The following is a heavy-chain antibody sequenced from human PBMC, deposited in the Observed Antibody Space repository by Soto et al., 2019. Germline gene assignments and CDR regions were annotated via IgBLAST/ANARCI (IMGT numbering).Heavy chain of an antibody. CDR2: IIPIFGTA. V-gene: IGHV1-69*13. J-gene: IGHJ4*02. Sequence: ASVKVSCKASGGTFSSYAISWVRQAPGQGLEWMGGIIPIFGTANYAQKFQGRVTITADESTSTAYMELSSLRSEDTAVYYCSAHGRMVYATFDYWGQGTLVTVSS. CDR3: SAHGRMVYATFDY. CDR1: GGTFSSYA. D-gene: IGHD2-8*01.